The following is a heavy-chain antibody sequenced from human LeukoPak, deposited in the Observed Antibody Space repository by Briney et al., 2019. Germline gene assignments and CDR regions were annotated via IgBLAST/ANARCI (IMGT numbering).Heavy chain of an antibody. Sequence: SVKVSCKASGGTFSSYAISWVRQAPGQGLEWMGGIIPIFGTANYAQKFQGRVTITADESTSTAYMELSSLRSEDTAVYYCARGRSVDTAMDIEFKYCYYGMDVWGKGTTVTVSS. CDR2: IIPIFGTA. J-gene: IGHJ6*04. CDR1: GGTFSSYA. CDR3: ARGRSVDTAMDIEFKYCYYGMDV. V-gene: IGHV1-69*01. D-gene: IGHD5-18*01.